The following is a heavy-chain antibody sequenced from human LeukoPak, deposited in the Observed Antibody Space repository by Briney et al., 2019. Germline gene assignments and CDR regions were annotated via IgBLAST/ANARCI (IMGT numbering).Heavy chain of an antibody. CDR2: ISGSGGST. Sequence: GGSLRLSCAASGLTVSTDYMSWVRQAPGKGLEWVSAISGSGGSTYYADSVKGRFTISRDNSKNTLYLQMNSLRAEDTAVYYCAKDISGWYGSFAFDIWGQGTMVTVSS. CDR1: GLTVSTDY. V-gene: IGHV3-23*01. D-gene: IGHD6-19*01. J-gene: IGHJ3*02. CDR3: AKDISGWYGSFAFDI.